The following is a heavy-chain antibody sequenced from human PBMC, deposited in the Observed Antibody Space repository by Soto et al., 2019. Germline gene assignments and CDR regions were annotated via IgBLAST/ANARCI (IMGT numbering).Heavy chain of an antibody. D-gene: IGHD3-3*01. CDR2: ISSSSSYI. Sequence: PGGSLRLSCAASGFTFSSYSMNWVRQAPGKGLEWVSSISSSSSYIYYADSVKGRFTISRDNAKNSLYLQMNSLRAEDTAVYYCARDRHYDFWSGYYKDAFDIWGQGTMVTVSS. CDR1: GFTFSSYS. CDR3: ARDRHYDFWSGYYKDAFDI. V-gene: IGHV3-21*01. J-gene: IGHJ3*02.